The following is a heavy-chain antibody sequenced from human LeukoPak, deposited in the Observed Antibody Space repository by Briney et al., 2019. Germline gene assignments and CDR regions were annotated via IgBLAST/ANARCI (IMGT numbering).Heavy chain of an antibody. CDR2: IYYSGST. J-gene: IGHJ4*02. D-gene: IGHD2-2*01. CDR1: GGSISTYF. CDR3: ARERCSSTTCYFDY. Sequence: SETLSLACTVSGGSISTYFWSWIRQPPGKGLEWIGYIYYSGSTNYNPSLKSRVTISVDTSKNQFSLKLSSVTAADTAVYYCARERCSSTTCYFDYWGQGTLVTVSS. V-gene: IGHV4-59*01.